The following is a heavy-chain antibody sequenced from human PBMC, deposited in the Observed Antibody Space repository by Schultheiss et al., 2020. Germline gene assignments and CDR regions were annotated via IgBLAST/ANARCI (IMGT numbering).Heavy chain of an antibody. D-gene: IGHD2-15*01. V-gene: IGHV5-51*01. Sequence: VESLKISCKGSGYSFTSYWIGWVRQMPGKGLEWMGIIYPGDSDTRYSPSFQGQVTISADKSISTAYLQWSSLKASDTAMYYCARHGNGYCSGGSCQFGMDVWGEGTTGTVAA. J-gene: IGHJ6*04. CDR3: ARHGNGYCSGGSCQFGMDV. CDR1: GYSFTSYW. CDR2: IYPGDSDT.